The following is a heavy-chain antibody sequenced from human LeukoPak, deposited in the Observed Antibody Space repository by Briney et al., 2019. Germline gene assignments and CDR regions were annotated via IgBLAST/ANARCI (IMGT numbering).Heavy chain of an antibody. D-gene: IGHD2-8*01. CDR1: GFTFSSYN. Sequence: GGSLRLSCAASGFTFSSYNMNWVRQAPGQGLEWVSSITSGSSYIYYADSVKGRFTISRDNAKSSLYLQMNSLRAEDTAVYYCARGGGQNGPIDYWGQGTLVTVSS. CDR2: ITSGSSYI. J-gene: IGHJ4*02. CDR3: ARGGGQNGPIDY. V-gene: IGHV3-21*01.